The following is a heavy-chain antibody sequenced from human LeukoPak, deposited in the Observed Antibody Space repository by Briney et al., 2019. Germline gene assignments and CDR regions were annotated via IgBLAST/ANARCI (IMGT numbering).Heavy chain of an antibody. D-gene: IGHD4-17*01. Sequence: GGSLRLSCAASGFTFSSYGMSWVRQAPGKGLEWVSAISGSGGSTYYADSVKGRFTISRGNSKNTLYLQMNSLRAEDTAVYYCAATVTTNFSPWDYWGQGTLVTVSS. CDR3: AATVTTNFSPWDY. CDR1: GFTFSSYG. J-gene: IGHJ4*02. V-gene: IGHV3-23*01. CDR2: ISGSGGST.